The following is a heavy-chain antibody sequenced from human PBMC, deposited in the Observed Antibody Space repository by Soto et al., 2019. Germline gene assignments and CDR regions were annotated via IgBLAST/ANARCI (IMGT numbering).Heavy chain of an antibody. J-gene: IGHJ4*02. D-gene: IGHD3-10*01. V-gene: IGHV1-18*01. Sequence: GDSVKGSCKASGYTFSSLGISWVRQAPGQGLEWMGWISPYKGNTHYAQGLQGRVTMTTDTSTSTAYMELRSLRSDDTAVYYCARDLDASGSYYTDYRGQGHLVTAS. CDR2: ISPYKGNT. CDR3: ARDLDASGSYYTDY. CDR1: GYTFSSLG.